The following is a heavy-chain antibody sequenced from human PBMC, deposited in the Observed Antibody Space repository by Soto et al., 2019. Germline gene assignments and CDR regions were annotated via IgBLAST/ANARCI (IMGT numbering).Heavy chain of an antibody. D-gene: IGHD2-2*01. Sequence: SETLSLTCAVSGGSIDYYYWSWIRQPPGKGLEWIGDVSDSGRTNYNPPLRSRVTISVDTSKNQFSLRLNSVTAADTAVYYCARDSTTWFPYYGIDVWGQGTTVTVSS. CDR2: VSDSGRT. J-gene: IGHJ6*02. CDR3: ARDSTTWFPYYGIDV. V-gene: IGHV4-59*01. CDR1: GGSIDYYY.